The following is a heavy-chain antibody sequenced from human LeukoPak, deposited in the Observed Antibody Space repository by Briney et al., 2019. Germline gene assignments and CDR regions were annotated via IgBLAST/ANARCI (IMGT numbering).Heavy chain of an antibody. D-gene: IGHD5-18*01. J-gene: IGHJ4*02. Sequence: GGSLRLSCAASGFTFSSYRMNWVRQAPRKGLEWVSSISSSSSYIYYADSVKGRFTISRDNAKNSLYLQMNSLRAEDTAVYYCAREPTHKDYDVDTAMATETFDYWGQGTLVTVSS. CDR2: ISSSSSYI. CDR1: GFTFSSYR. V-gene: IGHV3-21*01. CDR3: AREPTHKDYDVDTAMATETFDY.